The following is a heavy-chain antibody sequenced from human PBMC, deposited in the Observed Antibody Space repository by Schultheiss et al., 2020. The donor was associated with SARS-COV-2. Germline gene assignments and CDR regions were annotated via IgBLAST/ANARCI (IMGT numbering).Heavy chain of an antibody. Sequence: GSLRLSCAASGFTFSSYAMHWVRQAPGKGLEWVAVISYDGSNKYYADSVKGRFTISRDNSKNTLYLQMNSLRAEDTAVYYCAREEYDFWSANAFDIWGQGTMVTVSS. J-gene: IGHJ3*02. CDR3: AREEYDFWSANAFDI. CDR2: ISYDGSNK. V-gene: IGHV3-30*04. D-gene: IGHD3-3*01. CDR1: GFTFSSYA.